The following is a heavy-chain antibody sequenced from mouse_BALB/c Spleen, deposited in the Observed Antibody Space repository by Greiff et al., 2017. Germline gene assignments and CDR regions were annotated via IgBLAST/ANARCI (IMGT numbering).Heavy chain of an antibody. Sequence: ESGPGLVKPSQSLSLTCSVTGYSITSGYYWNWIRQFPGNKLEWMGYISYDGSNNYNPSLKNRISITRDTSKNQFFLKLNSVTTEDTATYYCARDPSVVAPYYYAMDYWGQGTSVTVSS. V-gene: IGHV3-6*02. CDR2: ISYDGSN. CDR1: GYSITSGYY. J-gene: IGHJ4*01. D-gene: IGHD1-1*01. CDR3: ARDPSVVAPYYYAMDY.